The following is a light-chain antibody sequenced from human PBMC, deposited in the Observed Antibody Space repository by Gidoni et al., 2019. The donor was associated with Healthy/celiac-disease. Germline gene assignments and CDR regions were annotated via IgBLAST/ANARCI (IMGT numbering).Light chain of an antibody. V-gene: IGLV2-14*01. CDR1: SSDVGGYNY. CDR2: EFS. Sequence: QSALTQPASVSGSPGQSITISCTGTSSDVGGYNYVSWYQQHPGTAPKLMIYEFSNRPSGVSNRFSGSKSGNTASLTISGLQAEDEADYYCSSYTSSSTWVFGGGTKLTVL. CDR3: SSYTSSSTWV. J-gene: IGLJ3*02.